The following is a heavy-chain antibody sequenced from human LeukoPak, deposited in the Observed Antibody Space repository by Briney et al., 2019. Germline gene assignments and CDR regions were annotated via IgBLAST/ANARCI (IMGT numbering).Heavy chain of an antibody. Sequence: ASVKVSCKASGYTFTTYAMHWVRQAPGQGPEWMGWITPSGGTNYPQKFQGRVAITRDTSITTAYMDLSRLTSDDTAVYYCARDRYGDGFAHFDYWGQGALVTVSS. J-gene: IGHJ4*02. CDR2: ITPSGGT. V-gene: IGHV1-2*02. CDR1: GYTFTTYA. CDR3: ARDRYGDGFAHFDY. D-gene: IGHD5-24*01.